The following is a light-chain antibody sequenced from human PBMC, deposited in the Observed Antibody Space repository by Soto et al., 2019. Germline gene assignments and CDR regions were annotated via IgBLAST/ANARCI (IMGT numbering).Light chain of an antibody. CDR1: QAIRDD. Sequence: IQMTQSPSSLSASVGDRGTITCRASQAIRDDLGWYQKKPGKAPKLLIFAASRLERGVPSRFSGSGSGTDFTLTISSLQPEDFATYYCLQYHSSWTFGQGTKVDI. CDR3: LQYHSSWT. CDR2: AAS. V-gene: IGKV1-6*01. J-gene: IGKJ1*01.